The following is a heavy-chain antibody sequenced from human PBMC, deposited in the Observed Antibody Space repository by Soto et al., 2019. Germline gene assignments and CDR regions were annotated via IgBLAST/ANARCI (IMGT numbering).Heavy chain of an antibody. CDR3: AHPRGYGIFDAVDI. J-gene: IGHJ3*02. Sequence: GGSLRLSCAASGFIFSTYAMNWVRQAPGKGLEWVSAISSSGDSTYYAESVRGRFTISRDNSINTLYLQMSSLRTEDTAVYYCAHPRGYGIFDAVDIWGQGTMVTVSS. CDR2: ISSSGDST. V-gene: IGHV3-23*01. D-gene: IGHD4-17*01. CDR1: GFIFSTYA.